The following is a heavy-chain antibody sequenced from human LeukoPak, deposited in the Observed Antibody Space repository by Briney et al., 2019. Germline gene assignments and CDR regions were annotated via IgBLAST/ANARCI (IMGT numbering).Heavy chain of an antibody. Sequence: GGSLRLSCAASGFTVSSNYMNCVRQAPGKGLEWVSMIYPDGNTFYANSVKGRFTISRDNSKNTLDLQMSSLRAEDTAVYFCARRGHGYGSPFDYWGQGTLVTVSS. D-gene: IGHD5-18*01. V-gene: IGHV3-66*04. CDR3: ARRGHGYGSPFDY. CDR1: GFTVSSNY. CDR2: IYPDGNT. J-gene: IGHJ4*02.